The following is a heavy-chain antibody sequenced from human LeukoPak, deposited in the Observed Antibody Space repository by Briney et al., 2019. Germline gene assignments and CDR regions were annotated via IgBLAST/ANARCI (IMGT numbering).Heavy chain of an antibody. Sequence: GGSLRLSCAASGFTFSSYAMHWVRQAPGKGLEWVAVISYDGSNKYYADSVKGRFTISRDNSKNTLYLQMNSLRAGDTAVYYCARERSSSWYVYWGQGTLVTVSS. CDR1: GFTFSSYA. CDR3: ARERSSSWYVY. CDR2: ISYDGSNK. J-gene: IGHJ4*02. V-gene: IGHV3-30*04. D-gene: IGHD6-13*01.